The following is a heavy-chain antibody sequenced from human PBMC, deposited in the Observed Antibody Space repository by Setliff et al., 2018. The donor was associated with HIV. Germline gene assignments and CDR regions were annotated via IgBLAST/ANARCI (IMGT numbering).Heavy chain of an antibody. CDR2: IYSRGPT. CDR1: GASITSGSHY. J-gene: IGHJ4*02. V-gene: IGHV4-61*09. D-gene: IGHD3-22*01. Sequence: SETLSLTCNVSGASITSGSHYWSWIRRPAGKGLEWIGHIYSRGPTNYNPSLRSRVIISVDTSKNQLSLSLSSVTAADTAVYYCARDDSGYYYDYWGQGKLVTVS. CDR3: ARDDSGYYYDY.